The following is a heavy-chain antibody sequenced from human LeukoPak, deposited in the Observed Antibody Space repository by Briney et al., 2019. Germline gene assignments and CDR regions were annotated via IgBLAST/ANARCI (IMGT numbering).Heavy chain of an antibody. CDR1: GFTVSSNY. CDR3: ASSYDSSAYSDY. J-gene: IGHJ4*02. Sequence: GGSLRLSCAASGFTVSSNYMSWVRQAPGKGLEWVSVIYSGGSTYYADSVKGRFTISRDNSKNTLYLQMNSLRAEDTAVYYCASSYDSSAYSDYWGQGTLVTVSS. V-gene: IGHV3-53*01. CDR2: IYSGGST. D-gene: IGHD3-22*01.